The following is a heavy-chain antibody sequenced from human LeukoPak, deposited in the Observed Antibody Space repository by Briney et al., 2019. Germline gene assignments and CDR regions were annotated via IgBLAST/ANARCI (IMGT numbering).Heavy chain of an antibody. J-gene: IGHJ4*02. CDR2: IGSDGNKK. CDR3: ARGRYSSSRKDY. CDR1: GFTFSSYA. Sequence: GGSLRLSCAASGFTFSSYAMHWVRQAPGKGLEWVALIGSDGNKKYYANSVKGRFTISRDNSNNTLYLQMNSLRAEDTAVYYCARGRYSSSRKDYWGQGTLVTVSS. D-gene: IGHD6-13*01. V-gene: IGHV3-33*01.